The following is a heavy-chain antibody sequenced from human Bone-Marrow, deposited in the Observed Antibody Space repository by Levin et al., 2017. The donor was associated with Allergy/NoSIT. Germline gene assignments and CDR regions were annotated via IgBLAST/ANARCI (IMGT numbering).Heavy chain of an antibody. CDR3: ARDWGDVWHYDFWSGRRYYFDY. CDR2: ISAYNGNT. Sequence: GGSLRLSCKASGYTFTSYGISWVRQAPGQGLEWMGWISAYNGNTNYAQKLQGRVTMTTDTSTSTAYMELRSLRSDDTAVYYCARDWGDVWHYDFWSGRRYYFDYWGQGTLVTVSS. J-gene: IGHJ4*02. CDR1: GYTFTSYG. V-gene: IGHV1-18*01. D-gene: IGHD3-3*01.